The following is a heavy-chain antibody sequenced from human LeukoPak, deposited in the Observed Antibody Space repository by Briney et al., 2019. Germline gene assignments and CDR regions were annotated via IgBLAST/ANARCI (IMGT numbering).Heavy chain of an antibody. D-gene: IGHD4-17*01. CDR2: SDDGRSK. CDR3: AKRPSDYGDYVSYFDY. CDR1: GFSFISYG. Sequence: GGSLRLSCAASGFSFISYGMHWVRQAPGKGLEGVGVSDDGRSKDYADSVKGRVTISRDNSKDTLYLQMNSLRDADTAVYYCAKRPSDYGDYVSYFDYWGQGTLVTVSS. J-gene: IGHJ4*02. V-gene: IGHV3-30*18.